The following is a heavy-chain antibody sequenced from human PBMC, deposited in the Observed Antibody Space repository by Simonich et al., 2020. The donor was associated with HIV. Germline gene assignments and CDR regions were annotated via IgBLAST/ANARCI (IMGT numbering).Heavy chain of an antibody. CDR3: TSSSGTYYYYYFYMDV. CDR1: GFTFSASP. V-gene: IGHV3-73*02. D-gene: IGHD1-26*01. CDR2: IRSKANSYAT. J-gene: IGHJ6*03. Sequence: EYGGGLVQPGGSLKLSCAASGFTFSASPMHWVRQASGKGLEWVGRIRSKANSYATEYAASVKGRFPISRDDSKNTAYLQMNSLKTEDTAVYYCTSSSGTYYYYYFYMDVWGKGTTVTVSS.